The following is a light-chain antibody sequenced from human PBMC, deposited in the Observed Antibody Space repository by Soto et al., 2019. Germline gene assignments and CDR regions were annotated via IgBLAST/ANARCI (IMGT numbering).Light chain of an antibody. CDR2: GAS. V-gene: IGKV3-20*01. J-gene: IGKJ4*01. Sequence: EIVLTQSPGTLSLSPGERATLSCRASQSVSSSYLAWYQQKPGQAPRLLIYGASSRATGIPDRFSGSGSGTDFTLTVSRLEPGDFAVYYCRQYDSSPLTFGGGTKVEIK. CDR3: RQYDSSPLT. CDR1: QSVSSSY.